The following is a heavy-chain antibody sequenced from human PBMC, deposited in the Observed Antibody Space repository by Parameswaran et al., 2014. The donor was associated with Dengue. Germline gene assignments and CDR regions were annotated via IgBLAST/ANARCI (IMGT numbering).Heavy chain of an antibody. J-gene: IGHJ4*02. D-gene: IGHD2-15*01. CDR2: IIPIFGTP. V-gene: IGHV1-69*06. CDR3: ARAVVTATVWAPYFDS. Sequence: SWVRQAPGQGLEWMGGIIPIFGTPKNAQKFQGRVTIIADKSTSTAYMELSSLRSEDTAVYYCARAVVTATVWAPYFDSWGQGTLVTVSS.